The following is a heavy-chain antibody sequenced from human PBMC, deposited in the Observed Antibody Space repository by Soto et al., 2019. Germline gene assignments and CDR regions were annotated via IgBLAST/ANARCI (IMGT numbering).Heavy chain of an antibody. CDR1: GFTFSSYA. CDR3: AKLGPGSSWYGNDYYYGMDV. Sequence: EVQLLESGGGLVQPGGSLRLSCAASGFTFSSYAMSWVRQAPGKGLEWVSAISGSGGSTYYADSVKGRFIISRDNSKNTLYLQMNSLRAEDTAVYYCAKLGPGSSWYGNDYYYGMDVWGQGTTVTVSS. V-gene: IGHV3-23*01. D-gene: IGHD6-13*01. CDR2: ISGSGGST. J-gene: IGHJ6*02.